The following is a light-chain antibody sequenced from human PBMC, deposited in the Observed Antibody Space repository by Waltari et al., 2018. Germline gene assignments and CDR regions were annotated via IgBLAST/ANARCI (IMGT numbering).Light chain of an antibody. CDR1: QSVGRS. Sequence: EIVLTQSPGTLSLSPGESATLSCWASQSVGRSLAWYQQKRGQAPRLLIYGASTRATGMPDRFSGSGSGTDFSLTISRLEPEDFAVYFCQHYVRLPVTFGQGTKVEI. CDR2: GAS. V-gene: IGKV3-20*01. J-gene: IGKJ1*01. CDR3: QHYVRLPVT.